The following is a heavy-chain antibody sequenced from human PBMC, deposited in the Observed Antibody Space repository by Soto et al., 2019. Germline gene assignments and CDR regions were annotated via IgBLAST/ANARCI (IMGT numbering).Heavy chain of an antibody. CDR3: AREYSNSPEAFDF. Sequence: PSETLSLTCTFSGVSVSSDYYYWSWIRQPPGKGLEWIGHIYNTGTTAYNPSLKSRVTISLDTSRNHFSLSLSSVTAADTAVFYCAREYSNSPEAFDFWGRGTLVTVSS. CDR2: IYNTGTT. CDR1: GVSVSSDYYY. V-gene: IGHV4-61*03. D-gene: IGHD6-6*01. J-gene: IGHJ4*02.